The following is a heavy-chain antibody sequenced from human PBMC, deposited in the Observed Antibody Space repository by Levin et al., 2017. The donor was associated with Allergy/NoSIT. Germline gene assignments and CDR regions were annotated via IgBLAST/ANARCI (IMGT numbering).Heavy chain of an antibody. CDR3: ARAYYDFWSGYPNGASPDY. CDR1: GFTFSSYE. CDR2: ISSSGSTI. V-gene: IGHV3-48*03. Sequence: GGSLRLSCAASGFTFSSYEMNWVRQAPGKGLEWVSYISSSGSTIYYADSVKGRFTISRDNAKNSLYLQMNSLRAEDTAVYYCARAYYDFWSGYPNGASPDYWGQGTLVTVSS. J-gene: IGHJ4*02. D-gene: IGHD3-3*01.